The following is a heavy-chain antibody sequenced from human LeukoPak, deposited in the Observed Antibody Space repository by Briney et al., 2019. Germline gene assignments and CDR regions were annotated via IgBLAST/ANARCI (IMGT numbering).Heavy chain of an antibody. Sequence: PGGSLRLSCAASGFTFSSYGMHWVRQAPGKGLEWVAVIWYDGSNKYYADSVEGRFTISRDNSKNTLYLQMNSLRAEDTAVYYCAKEGSGSYYFDYWGQGTLVTVSS. V-gene: IGHV3-33*06. CDR3: AKEGSGSYYFDY. CDR1: GFTFSSYG. J-gene: IGHJ4*02. D-gene: IGHD1-26*01. CDR2: IWYDGSNK.